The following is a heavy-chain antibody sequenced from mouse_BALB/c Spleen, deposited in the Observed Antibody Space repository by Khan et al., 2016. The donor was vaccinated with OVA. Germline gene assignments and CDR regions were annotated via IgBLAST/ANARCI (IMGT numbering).Heavy chain of an antibody. D-gene: IGHD2-3*01. V-gene: IGHV1-81*01. J-gene: IGHJ2*01. Sequence: QVQLKESGPELVKPGASVKMSCKASGYTFTYYVITWVKQRTGQGLEWIGEIYPGSDNAYYNERFKGKATLTADKSSNTTHMKLSSLPSEDSAVYFCARGDGYYVYFDYWGQGTTLTVSS. CDR3: ARGDGYYVYFDY. CDR2: IYPGSDNA. CDR1: GYTFTYYV.